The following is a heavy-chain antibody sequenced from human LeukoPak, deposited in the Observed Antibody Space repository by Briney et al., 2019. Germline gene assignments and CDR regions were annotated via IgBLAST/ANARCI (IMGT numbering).Heavy chain of an antibody. D-gene: IGHD3-22*01. CDR3: TTYDSSGYYYSPFDC. Sequence: GGSLILSCAASGFTFSSYAMSWVRQAPGKGLEWVSAISGSGGSTYYADSVEGRFTISRDNSKNTLYLQMNSLRAEDTAVYYCTTYDSSGYYYSPFDCGGQGTLVTVSS. V-gene: IGHV3-23*01. J-gene: IGHJ4*02. CDR2: ISGSGGST. CDR1: GFTFSSYA.